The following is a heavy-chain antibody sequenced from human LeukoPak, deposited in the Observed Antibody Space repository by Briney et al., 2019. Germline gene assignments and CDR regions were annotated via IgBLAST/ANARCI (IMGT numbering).Heavy chain of an antibody. V-gene: IGHV4-30-2*01. CDR1: GDYITSGGYF. CDR3: ARETPIVTVPFAMGNWFDP. CDR2: IFHTGST. Sequence: SETLSLTCTVSGDYITSGGYFWSWIRQPPGRGLEWIGYIFHTGSTYYNPSLKSRLTRSVDRSKNQFSLKLNSVTAADTAMYFCARETPIVTVPFAMGNWFDPWGQGTLVTVTS. J-gene: IGHJ5*02. D-gene: IGHD2-2*01.